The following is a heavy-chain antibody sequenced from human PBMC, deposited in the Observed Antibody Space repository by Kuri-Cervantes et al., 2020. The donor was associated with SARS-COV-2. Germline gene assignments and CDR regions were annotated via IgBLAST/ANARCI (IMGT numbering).Heavy chain of an antibody. Sequence: GESLKISCAASGFTFDDYAMHWVRQAPGKGLEWVAVISYDGSNKYYADSVKGRFTISRDNSKNTLYLQMNSLRAEDTAVYYCAKEAGYSSGWVMYYYYYYGMDVWGQGTTVTVSS. D-gene: IGHD6-19*01. J-gene: IGHJ6*02. V-gene: IGHV3-30*18. CDR1: GFTFDDYA. CDR2: ISYDGSNK. CDR3: AKEAGYSSGWVMYYYYYYGMDV.